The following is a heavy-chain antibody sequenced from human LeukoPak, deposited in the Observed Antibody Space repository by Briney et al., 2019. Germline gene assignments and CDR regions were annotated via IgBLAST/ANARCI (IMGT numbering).Heavy chain of an antibody. Sequence: GGSLRLSCAASGFTFGTYGMHWVRQAPGKGLEWVAVTWYDGSKNYYADSVKGRSTISRDNSKNTLYLQMNSLRAEDTAVYYCASYLDTAEDDYWGQGTLVTVSS. CDR1: GFTFGTYG. CDR2: TWYDGSKN. J-gene: IGHJ4*02. V-gene: IGHV3-33*01. CDR3: ASYLDTAEDDY. D-gene: IGHD5-18*01.